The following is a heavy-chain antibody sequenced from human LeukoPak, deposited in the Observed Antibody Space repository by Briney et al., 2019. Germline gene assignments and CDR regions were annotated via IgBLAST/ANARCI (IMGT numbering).Heavy chain of an antibody. CDR3: ARDRLAARRFGYYYYMDV. Sequence: ASVKVSCKASGYTFTGYYMHWVRQAPGQGLEWMGIINPSGGSTSYAQKFQGRVTMTRDTSTSTVYMELSSLRSEDTAVYYCARDRLAARRFGYYYYMDVWGKGTTVTVSS. CDR1: GYTFTGYY. D-gene: IGHD6-6*01. CDR2: INPSGGST. V-gene: IGHV1-46*01. J-gene: IGHJ6*03.